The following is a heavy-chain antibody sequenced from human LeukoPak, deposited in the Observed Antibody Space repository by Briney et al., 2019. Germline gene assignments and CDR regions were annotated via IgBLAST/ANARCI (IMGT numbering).Heavy chain of an antibody. D-gene: IGHD2-2*02. CDR3: ARLSRPYCSSTSCYIAIHYYYGMDV. V-gene: IGHV4-34*01. CDR2: INHSGST. J-gene: IGHJ6*02. Sequence: SETLSLTCAVYGGSLSGYYWSWIRQPPGKGLEWIGEINHSGSTNYNPSLKSRVTISVDTSKNQFSLKLSSVTAADTAVYYCARLSRPYCSSTSCYIAIHYYYGMDVWGQGTTVTVSS. CDR1: GGSLSGYY.